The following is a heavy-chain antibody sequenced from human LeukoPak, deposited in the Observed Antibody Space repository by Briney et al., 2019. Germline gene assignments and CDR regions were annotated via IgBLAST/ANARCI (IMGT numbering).Heavy chain of an antibody. Sequence: PGRSLRLSCAASGFTFSSYSMNWVRQAPGKGLEWVSYISSSSSTIYYADSVKGRFTISRDNAKNSLYLQMNSLRAEDTAVYYCARDLDSSSWYASRQFDYWGQGTLVTVSS. V-gene: IGHV3-48*01. CDR1: GFTFSSYS. CDR3: ARDLDSSSWYASRQFDY. D-gene: IGHD6-13*01. J-gene: IGHJ4*02. CDR2: ISSSSSTI.